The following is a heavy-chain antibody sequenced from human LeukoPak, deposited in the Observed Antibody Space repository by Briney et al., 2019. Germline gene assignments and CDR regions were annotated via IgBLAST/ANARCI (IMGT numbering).Heavy chain of an antibody. D-gene: IGHD3-22*01. CDR1: GYTFTGYY. CDR2: INPNSGGT. CDR3: ARDNDSSGYYYYYYMDV. V-gene: IGHV1-2*02. Sequence: GASVKVSCKASGYTFTGYYMHWVRQAPGQGLEWMGWINPNSGGTNYAQKFQGRVTMTRDTSISTAYMELSRLRSDDTAVYYCARDNDSSGYYYYYYMDVWGKGTTVTISS. J-gene: IGHJ6*03.